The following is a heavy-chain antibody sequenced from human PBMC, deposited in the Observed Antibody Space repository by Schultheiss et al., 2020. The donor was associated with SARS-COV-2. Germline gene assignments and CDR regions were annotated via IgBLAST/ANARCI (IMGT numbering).Heavy chain of an antibody. Sequence: SETLSLTCAVYGGSFSGYYWGWIRQPPGKGLEWIGYIYYSGSTNYNPSLKSRVTISVDTSKNQFSLKLSSVTAADTAVYYCAIDWRADYGAYYYYYGMDVWGQGTTVTVSS. V-gene: IGHV4-59*01. J-gene: IGHJ6*02. CDR1: GGSFSGYY. CDR3: AIDWRADYGAYYYYYGMDV. CDR2: IYYSGST. D-gene: IGHD4/OR15-4a*01.